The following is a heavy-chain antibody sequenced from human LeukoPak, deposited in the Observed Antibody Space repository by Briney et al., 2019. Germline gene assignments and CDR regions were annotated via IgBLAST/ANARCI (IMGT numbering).Heavy chain of an antibody. V-gene: IGHV5-51*01. Sequence: GESLKISCKASGYNFPKSWIGWVRQMPGKGLEWMAIIYPDDSRTKYSPSFQGQVTISADRSINTAYLQWSSLRASDTAMYYCARPDYFASHDWGQRTLVTVSS. D-gene: IGHD2/OR15-2a*01. CDR1: GYNFPKSW. J-gene: IGHJ4*02. CDR2: IYPDDSRT. CDR3: ARPDYFASHD.